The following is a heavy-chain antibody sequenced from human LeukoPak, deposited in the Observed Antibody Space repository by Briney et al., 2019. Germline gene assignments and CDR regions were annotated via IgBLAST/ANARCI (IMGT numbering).Heavy chain of an antibody. CDR1: GDSISSNY. CDR2: IYYSGST. CDR3: AGFQKGSI. Sequence: PSETLSHTCTVSGDSISSNYWSWIRQPPGKGLEWIGYIYYSGSTNYNPSLKSRLTISVDPYNNHLSLKLSSVTAADTAVYYWAGFQKGSIWGEGATVTVSS. D-gene: IGHD3-10*01. V-gene: IGHV4-59*01. J-gene: IGHJ6*01.